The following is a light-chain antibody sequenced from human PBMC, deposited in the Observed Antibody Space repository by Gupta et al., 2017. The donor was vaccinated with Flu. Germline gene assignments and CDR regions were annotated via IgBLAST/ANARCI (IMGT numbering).Light chain of an antibody. Sequence: DIQMTQSPSSLSASVGDRVTITCRASQGINNYLAWYQQRPGKAPKLLMYAASTLQSGVPSRFSGSGSGTDFTLSISSLQPEDAATYYCQKYDYVPLTFGGGTKVEIK. CDR3: QKYDYVPLT. V-gene: IGKV1-27*01. CDR1: QGINNY. J-gene: IGKJ4*01. CDR2: AAS.